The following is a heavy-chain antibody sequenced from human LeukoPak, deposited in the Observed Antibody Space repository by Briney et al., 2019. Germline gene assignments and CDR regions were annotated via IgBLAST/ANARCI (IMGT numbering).Heavy chain of an antibody. V-gene: IGHV4-34*01. CDR3: ARIEYSGPLDY. J-gene: IGHJ4*02. Sequence: SETLSLTCAVYGGSFSGYYWSWIRQPPGKGLEWIGEINHSGSTNYNPSLKSRVTISVDTSKNQFSLKLSSVTAADTAVYYCARIEYSGPLDYWGQGTLVTVSS. CDR1: GGSFSGYY. D-gene: IGHD1-26*01. CDR2: INHSGST.